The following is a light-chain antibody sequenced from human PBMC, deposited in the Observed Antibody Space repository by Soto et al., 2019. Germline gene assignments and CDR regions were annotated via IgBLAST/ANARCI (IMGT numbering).Light chain of an antibody. J-gene: IGLJ1*01. Sequence: QSALTQPASVSGSPGQSITISCTGTSSGIRDYNYVSWYQQLPGNAPKLIMYEVSNRPSGISNRFSGSKSGNTASLTISGLPAEDEADYYCSAKSPDFFGTGTKLTVL. CDR2: EVS. CDR1: SSGIRDYNY. V-gene: IGLV2-14*01. CDR3: SAKSPDF.